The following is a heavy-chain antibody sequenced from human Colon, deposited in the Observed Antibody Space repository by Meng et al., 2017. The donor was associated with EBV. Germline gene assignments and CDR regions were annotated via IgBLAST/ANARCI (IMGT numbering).Heavy chain of an antibody. Sequence: EVELVESGEGLVQPGGSLSRSCAASGFTLSSYSMHWVRQAPVKGLEYVSAISYNVGSTYYADSVKGRFTISRDNSKNTLYLQMGSLRPEDMAVYYCARVGDNGTFDYWGQGALVTVSS. CDR3: ARVGDNGTFDY. D-gene: IGHD1-14*01. J-gene: IGHJ4*02. CDR2: ISYNVGST. V-gene: IGHV3-64*02. CDR1: GFTLSSYS.